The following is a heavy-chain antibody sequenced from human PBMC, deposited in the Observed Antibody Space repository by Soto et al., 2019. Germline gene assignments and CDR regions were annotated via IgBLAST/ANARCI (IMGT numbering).Heavy chain of an antibody. V-gene: IGHV3-23*01. Sequence: GGSLRLSCAAAGFTFSSYAMSWVRQAPGKGLEWVSAISGSGGSTYYADSVKGRFTISRDNSKNTLYLQMNSLRAEDTAVYYCAKGNWNYGVGWFDPWGQGTLVTVSS. D-gene: IGHD1-7*01. CDR2: ISGSGGST. CDR3: AKGNWNYGVGWFDP. J-gene: IGHJ5*02. CDR1: GFTFSSYA.